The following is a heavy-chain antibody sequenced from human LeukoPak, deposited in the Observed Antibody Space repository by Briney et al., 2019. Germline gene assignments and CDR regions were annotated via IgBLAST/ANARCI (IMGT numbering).Heavy chain of an antibody. CDR3: ARQIYYYYGMDV. CDR2: IKPNSGGT. V-gene: IGHV1-2*02. CDR1: GYIFSNYG. J-gene: IGHJ6*02. Sequence: ASVKVSCKASGYIFSNYGISWVRQAPGQGLEWMGWIKPNSGGTNYAQKFQGRVTMTRDTSISTAYMELSRLRSDDTAVYYCARQIYYYYGMDVWGQGTTVTVSS.